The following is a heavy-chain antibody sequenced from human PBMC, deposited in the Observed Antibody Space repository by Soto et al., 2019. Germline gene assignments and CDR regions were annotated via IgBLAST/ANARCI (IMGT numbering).Heavy chain of an antibody. Sequence: QVQLVQSGAEVKKPGSSVKVSCKASGGTFSSYAISWVRQAPGQGLEWMGGIIPIFGTANYAQKFQGRVTITADESTSTAYMELSSLRSEDTAVYYCARSAPGHAGPLGEFIDWGQGTLVTVSS. CDR2: IIPIFGTA. CDR1: GGTFSSYA. J-gene: IGHJ4*02. V-gene: IGHV1-69*01. D-gene: IGHD3-10*01. CDR3: ARSAPGHAGPLGEFID.